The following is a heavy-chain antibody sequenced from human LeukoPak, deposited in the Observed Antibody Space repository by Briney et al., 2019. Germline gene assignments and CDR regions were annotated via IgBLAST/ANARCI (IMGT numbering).Heavy chain of an antibody. Sequence: ASVKVSCKASGYTFTGYYMHWVRQAPGQGFEWMGWINPNTGGTHYAQNFQGRVTMTRDTSISTAYMAFSRLKSDDTAVYFCVRGDGDYVGNDYWGHGTLVTASS. V-gene: IGHV1-2*02. D-gene: IGHD4-17*01. CDR1: GYTFTGYY. CDR2: INPNTGGT. CDR3: VRGDGDYVGNDY. J-gene: IGHJ4*01.